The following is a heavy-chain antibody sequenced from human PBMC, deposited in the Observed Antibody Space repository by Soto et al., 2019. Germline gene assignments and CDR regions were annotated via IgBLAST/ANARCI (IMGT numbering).Heavy chain of an antibody. V-gene: IGHV5-51*01. D-gene: IGHD3-10*01. CDR3: VRRHYSGSGPNDS. CDR1: GYDFSNFW. J-gene: IGHJ4*02. CDR2: IHPSDSDV. Sequence: GESLKISFKDYGYDFSNFWIGWVRQVSGKGLEWMGIIHPSDSDVQYSPSFQGQATISVDKSVTTAYLQWSNLQASDSAMYYCVRRHYSGSGPNDSWGQGTLVTVSS.